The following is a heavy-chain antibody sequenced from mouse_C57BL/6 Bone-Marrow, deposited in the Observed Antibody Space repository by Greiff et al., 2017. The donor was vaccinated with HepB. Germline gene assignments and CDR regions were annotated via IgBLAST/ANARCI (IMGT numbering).Heavy chain of an antibody. V-gene: IGHV1-62-2*01. CDR2: FYPGSGSI. D-gene: IGHD1-1*01. J-gene: IGHJ1*03. CDR1: GYTFTEYT. CDR3: ARHEVGLNYGSSYGYFDV. Sequence: QVQLKQSGAELVKPGASVKLSCKASGYTFTEYTIHWVKQRSGQGLEWIGWFYPGSGSIKYNEKFKDKATLTADKSSSTVYMELSRLTSEDSAVYFCARHEVGLNYGSSYGYFDVWGTGTTVTVSS.